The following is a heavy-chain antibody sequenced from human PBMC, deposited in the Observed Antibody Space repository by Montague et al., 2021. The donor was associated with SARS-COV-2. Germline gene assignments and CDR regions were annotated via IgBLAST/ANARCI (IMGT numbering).Heavy chain of an antibody. CDR3: ASSGGYYYYYQGVDV. CDR1: GGSVSSATYY. Sequence: SETLSLTCTVSGGSVSSATYYWSWIRQPPGKGLEWIGYNNYSGSTSYNPSIKSRVTISVDMSKNQSTLKLNAVTAAATAVYYCASSGGYYYYYQGVDVWGQGTPVTVSS. V-gene: IGHV4-61*01. CDR2: NNYSGST. D-gene: IGHD3-10*01. J-gene: IGHJ6*02.